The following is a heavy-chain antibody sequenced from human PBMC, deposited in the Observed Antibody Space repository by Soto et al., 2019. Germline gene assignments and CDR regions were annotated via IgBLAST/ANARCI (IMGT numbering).Heavy chain of an antibody. D-gene: IGHD3-16*02. J-gene: IGHJ3*02. V-gene: IGHV1-69*13. CDR2: IIPIFGTA. CDR3: AREEGPFGGVIDYAPDAFDI. Sequence: ASVKVSCKASGGTFSSYAISWVRQAPGQGLEWMGGIIPIFGTANYAQKFQGRVTITADESTSTAYMELSSLRSEDTAVYYCAREEGPFGGVIDYAPDAFDIWGQGTMVTVSS. CDR1: GGTFSSYA.